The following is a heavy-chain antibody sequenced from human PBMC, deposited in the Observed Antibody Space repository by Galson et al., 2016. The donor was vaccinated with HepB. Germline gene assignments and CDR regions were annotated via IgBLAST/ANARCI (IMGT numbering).Heavy chain of an antibody. CDR1: GSTFSSYS. CDR3: ARDHGGSGKAFDP. D-gene: IGHD1-14*01. V-gene: IGHV3-30*09. CDR2: LSNDGREK. J-gene: IGHJ5*02. Sequence: SLRLSCAASGSTFSSYSMHWFRLAPGKGLEWLAHLSNDGREKNHPAPPRGRCAISRDNFQNTLYLQINSLRAEDTAVYYCARDHGGSGKAFDPWGQGTLVTVSS.